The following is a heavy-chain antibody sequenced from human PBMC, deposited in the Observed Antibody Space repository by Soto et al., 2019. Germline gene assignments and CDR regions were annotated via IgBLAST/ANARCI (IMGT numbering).Heavy chain of an antibody. D-gene: IGHD3-9*01. Sequence: GGSLRLSCAASGFTFSSYSMNWVRQAPGKGLEWVSSISSSSSYIYYADSVKGRFTISRDNAKNSLYLQMNSLRAEDTAVYYCARGKTGYDILTGLGGYYYGMDVWGQGTTVTVSS. J-gene: IGHJ6*02. CDR1: GFTFSSYS. V-gene: IGHV3-21*01. CDR2: ISSSSSYI. CDR3: ARGKTGYDILTGLGGYYYGMDV.